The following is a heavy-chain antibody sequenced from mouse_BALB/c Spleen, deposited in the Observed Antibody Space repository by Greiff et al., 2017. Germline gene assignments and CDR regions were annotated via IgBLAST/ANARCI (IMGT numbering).Heavy chain of an antibody. D-gene: IGHD2-1*01. CDR2: IWAGGST. CDR3: ARDLYYGNYEGSYFDY. CDR1: GFSLTSYG. V-gene: IGHV2-9*02. J-gene: IGHJ2*01. Sequence: VQLQESGPGLVAPSQSLSITCTVSGFSLTSYGVHWVRQPPGKGLEWLGVIWAGGSTNYNSALMSRLSISKDNSKSQVFLKMNSLQTDDTAMYYCARDLYYGNYEGSYFDYWGQGTTLTVSS.